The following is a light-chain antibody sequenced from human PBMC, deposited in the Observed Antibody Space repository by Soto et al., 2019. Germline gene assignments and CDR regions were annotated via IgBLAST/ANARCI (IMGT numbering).Light chain of an antibody. CDR3: QTYTSAPRT. J-gene: IGKJ1*01. CDR1: QDISYY. V-gene: IGKV1-27*01. Sequence: DIQMAQSPSSLSASVGDRVTISCRTSQDISYYLAWYQQKPGKVPELLIYDASTLQSGVPSRFSGSGSGTDFTLTFCRLQPEDVATYYSQTYTSAPRTFGQGTKVKMK. CDR2: DAS.